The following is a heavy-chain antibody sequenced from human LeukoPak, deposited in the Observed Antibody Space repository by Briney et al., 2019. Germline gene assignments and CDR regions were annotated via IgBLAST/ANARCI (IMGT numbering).Heavy chain of an antibody. CDR2: INPNSGGT. V-gene: IGHV1-2*02. CDR1: GYTLTDYY. Sequence: ASVTVSFKASGYTLTDYYMHWVGQAPGQGLEWMGWINPNSGGTNYDKKFQGRVPMTRDTSISTAYMELSRLRSDDTAVYYCARGLFRGADNWFDPWGQGTLVTVSS. CDR3: ARGLFRGADNWFDP. J-gene: IGHJ5*02.